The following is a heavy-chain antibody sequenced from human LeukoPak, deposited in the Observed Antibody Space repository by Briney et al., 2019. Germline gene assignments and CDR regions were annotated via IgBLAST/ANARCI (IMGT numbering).Heavy chain of an antibody. V-gene: IGHV4-4*07. CDR2: MYIGGAR. Sequence: ASETLSLTCSVSGVSISSYYWTWIRQPAGKGLEWIGRMYIGGARKYNPSLKSRVTMSIDTSKNQFSPKLSSVTAADTAVYYCARDLPRENSYAYGFWFDPWGQGTLVTVSS. CDR3: ARDLPRENSYAYGFWFDP. D-gene: IGHD3-16*01. CDR1: GVSISSYY. J-gene: IGHJ5*02.